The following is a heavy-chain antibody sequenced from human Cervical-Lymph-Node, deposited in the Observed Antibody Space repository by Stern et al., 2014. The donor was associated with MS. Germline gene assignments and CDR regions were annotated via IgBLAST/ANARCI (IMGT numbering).Heavy chain of an antibody. CDR1: GGSIRNYY. CDR2: MYYSGSGST. CDR3: ARELTGGPMDS. Sequence: QVQLQESGPGRVQPSETLSLTCTVSGGSIRNYYWSWIRQPPGKGLEWIGYMYYSGSGSTNYSPSLRSRVTISVDPSKKQFSLKLTSVTAADTAVYYCARELTGGPMDSWGQGTLVTVSS. J-gene: IGHJ4*02. D-gene: IGHD3-16*01. V-gene: IGHV4-59*01.